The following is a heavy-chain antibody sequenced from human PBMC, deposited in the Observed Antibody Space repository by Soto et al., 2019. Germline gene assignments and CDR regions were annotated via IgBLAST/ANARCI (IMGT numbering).Heavy chain of an antibody. CDR3: ARADHYYDSSGYFDH. CDR1: GGTFGNYG. CDR2: IIPIFGTA. J-gene: IGHJ5*02. D-gene: IGHD3-22*01. V-gene: IGHV1-69*06. Sequence: SVKVSCKASGGTFGNYGISWVRQAPGHGLEWMGGIIPIFGTAKYAQKFQDRVTISADKSTSTAYMELSSLRSEDTAVYYCARADHYYDSSGYFDHWGRGVLVTVSS.